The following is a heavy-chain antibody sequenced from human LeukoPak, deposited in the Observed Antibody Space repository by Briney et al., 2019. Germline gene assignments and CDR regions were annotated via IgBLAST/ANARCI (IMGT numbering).Heavy chain of an antibody. J-gene: IGHJ4*02. CDR1: GGSISSYY. CDR2: IYTSGST. D-gene: IGHD1-26*01. Sequence: SETLSLTCTVSGGSISSYYWSWIRQPAGKGLEWIGRIYTSGSTNYNPSLKSRVTMSVDTSKNQFSLKLSSVTAADTAVYYCARWGIVGATGGYDYWGQGTLVTVSS. V-gene: IGHV4-4*07. CDR3: ARWGIVGATGGYDY.